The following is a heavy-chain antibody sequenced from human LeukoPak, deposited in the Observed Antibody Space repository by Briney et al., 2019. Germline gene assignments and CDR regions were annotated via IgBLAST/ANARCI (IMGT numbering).Heavy chain of an antibody. V-gene: IGHV3-7*03. CDR1: GFTFSSYW. D-gene: IGHD3-22*01. Sequence: GGSLRLSCAASGFTFSSYWMSWVRQAPGKGLEWVANIKQDGSEKYYVDSVKGRFTISRDNAKNSLYLQMNSLRAEDTAVYYCAREGYYYDSGWFVPWGQGTLVTVSS. CDR2: IKQDGSEK. CDR3: AREGYYYDSGWFVP. J-gene: IGHJ5*02.